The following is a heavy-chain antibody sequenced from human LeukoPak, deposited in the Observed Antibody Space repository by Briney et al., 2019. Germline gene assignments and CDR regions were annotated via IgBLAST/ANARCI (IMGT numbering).Heavy chain of an antibody. Sequence: GGSLRLSCAASEFSFRDYAMSWVRQAPGKGLEWVSALSPSGGATYYADSVKGRFTVSRDNSKNTLYLQMNSLRVEDTAVYYCASTDYDILTGYYTPFDYWGQGTLVTVSS. V-gene: IGHV3-23*01. CDR3: ASTDYDILTGYYTPFDY. CDR1: EFSFRDYA. J-gene: IGHJ4*02. D-gene: IGHD3-9*01. CDR2: LSPSGGAT.